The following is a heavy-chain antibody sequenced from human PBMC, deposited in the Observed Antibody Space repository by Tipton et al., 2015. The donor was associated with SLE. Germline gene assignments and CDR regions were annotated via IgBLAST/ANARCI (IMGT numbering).Heavy chain of an antibody. CDR1: GGSISSGDYY. J-gene: IGHJ4*02. Sequence: TLSLTCTVSGGSISSGDYYWSWIRQPPGKGLEWIGYIYYSGSTYYNPSLKSRVTISMDTSKNQFSLKLSSVTAADTAVYYCARVQYQLLYTPYFDYWGQGTLVTVSS. CDR2: IYYSGST. V-gene: IGHV4-30-4*08. CDR3: ARVQYQLLYTPYFDY. D-gene: IGHD2-2*02.